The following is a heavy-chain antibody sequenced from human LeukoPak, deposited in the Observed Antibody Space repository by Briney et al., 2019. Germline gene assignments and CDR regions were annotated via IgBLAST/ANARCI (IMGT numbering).Heavy chain of an antibody. J-gene: IGHJ4*02. CDR2: IYASGST. CDR3: ARHKPTGSYPLEL. CDR1: GGSISNYY. V-gene: IGHV4-4*09. Sequence: TLSLTCTVSGGSISNYYWSWLRQPPGKGLEWIGHIYASGSTNYNPSLRSRLTISVDTSTSQLSLKLTSVTAADTAVYYCARHKPTGSYPLELWGQGTLVTVSS. D-gene: IGHD3-10*01.